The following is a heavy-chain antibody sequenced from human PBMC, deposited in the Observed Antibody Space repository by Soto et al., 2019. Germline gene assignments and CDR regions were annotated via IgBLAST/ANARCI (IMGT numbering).Heavy chain of an antibody. CDR3: CVSGGNVGGGLDV. V-gene: IGHV1-69*02. CDR1: GGTFSSYT. D-gene: IGHD2-8*01. CDR2: IIPILGIA. Sequence: QVQLVQSGAEVKKPGSSVKVSCKASGGTFSSYTISWVRQAPGQGLEWMGRIIPILGIANYAQKFQGRVTITADKSTSTAYMELSSPRSEDTAVFYGCVSGGNVGGGLDVWGQGTTVTVSS. J-gene: IGHJ6*02.